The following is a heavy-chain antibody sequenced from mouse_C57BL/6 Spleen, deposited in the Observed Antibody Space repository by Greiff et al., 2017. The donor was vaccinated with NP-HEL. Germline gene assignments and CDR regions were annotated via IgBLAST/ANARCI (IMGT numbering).Heavy chain of an antibody. V-gene: IGHV1-82*01. CDR3: ERYYYGSSAFDY. Sequence: VMLVESGPELVKPGASVKISCKASGYAFSSSWMNWVKQRPGKGLEWIGRIYPGDGDTNYNGKFKGKATLTADKSSSTAYMQLSSLTSEDSAVYFCERYYYGSSAFDYWGQGTTLTVSS. CDR1: GYAFSSSW. D-gene: IGHD1-1*01. CDR2: IYPGDGDT. J-gene: IGHJ2*01.